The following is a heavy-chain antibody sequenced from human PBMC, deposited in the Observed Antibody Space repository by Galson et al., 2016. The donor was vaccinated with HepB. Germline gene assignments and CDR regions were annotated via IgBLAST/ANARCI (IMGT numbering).Heavy chain of an antibody. Sequence: AWLRQPPGKGLEWIATIYYTGNTYYTPSLKSRVTISVDTPKNHFSLKVSAVTAADTAVYYCARSWNDGAFYYYMDVWGKGTTVTVSS. D-gene: IGHD1-1*01. V-gene: IGHV4-39*02. CDR3: ARSWNDGAFYYYMDV. J-gene: IGHJ6*03. CDR2: IYYTGNT.